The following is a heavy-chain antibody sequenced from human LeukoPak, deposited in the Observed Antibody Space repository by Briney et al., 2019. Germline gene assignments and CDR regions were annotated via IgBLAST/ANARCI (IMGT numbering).Heavy chain of an antibody. Sequence: PGGSLRLSCAASGFAFSTYSMNWVRLAPGKGLEWVSSTSSSSNYIYYADSVKGRFTLSRDNSKNTLYLQMDSLRAEDTAIYYCAKGQGYYCDHWGQGTLVTVSS. V-gene: IGHV3-21*01. D-gene: IGHD3-22*01. CDR2: TSSSSNYI. J-gene: IGHJ4*02. CDR1: GFAFSTYS. CDR3: AKGQGYYCDH.